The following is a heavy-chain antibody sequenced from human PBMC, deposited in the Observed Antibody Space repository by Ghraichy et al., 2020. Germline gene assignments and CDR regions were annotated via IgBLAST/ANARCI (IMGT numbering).Heavy chain of an antibody. Sequence: SETLSLSCSVSGGSMNSYYWTWFRQPPGKGLEGIGYIYYTGNTDYNPSLKSRVTISVDTSKSQFSLRLKSVTAADTAVYYCARRYSWNFDIWGQGTNVTVSS. CDR2: IYYTGNT. D-gene: IGHD5-12*01. J-gene: IGHJ3*02. V-gene: IGHV4-59*08. CDR3: ARRYSWNFDI. CDR1: GGSMNSYY.